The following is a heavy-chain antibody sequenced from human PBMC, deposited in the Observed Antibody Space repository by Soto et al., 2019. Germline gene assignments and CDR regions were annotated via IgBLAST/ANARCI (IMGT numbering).Heavy chain of an antibody. J-gene: IGHJ6*02. CDR2: ISAYNGNT. CDR3: ARVKCSPPCSDYDGMDV. CDR1: GYTFTSYG. D-gene: IGHD2-21*01. Sequence: QVQLVQSGAEVKKPGASVKVSCKASGYTFTSYGISWVRQAPGQGLEWMGWISAYNGNTNYAQKLQGRVTMTTDTSTSTAYMDLRSLRLDDTAVSYCARVKCSPPCSDYDGMDVWCQGTTVTVSS. V-gene: IGHV1-18*01.